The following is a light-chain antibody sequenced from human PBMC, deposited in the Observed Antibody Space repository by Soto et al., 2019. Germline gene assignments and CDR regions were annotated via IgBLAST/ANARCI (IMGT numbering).Light chain of an antibody. CDR2: AAS. CDR3: QQSYTTTSIT. CDR1: QSISRN. V-gene: IGKV1-39*01. Sequence: DIQMTQSPSSLSASVGDRVTITCRASQSISRNLNWYQHKPGKAPKLLIYAASSLQNGVPSRFSGGGSGTDFTLCISSLRPEDFVSYYCQQSYTTTSITFGQGTRLEIQ. J-gene: IGKJ5*01.